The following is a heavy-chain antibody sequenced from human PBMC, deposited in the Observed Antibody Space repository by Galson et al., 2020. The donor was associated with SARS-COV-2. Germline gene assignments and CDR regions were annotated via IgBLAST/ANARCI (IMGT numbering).Heavy chain of an antibody. D-gene: IGHD3-22*01. J-gene: IGHJ4*02. CDR1: GGPVSSGSYY. CDR3: ARGGYYDSSGYLAQGPDVDC. V-gene: IGHV4-61*01. CDR2: IYYSGST. Sequence: ASETLSLTCTVSGGPVSSGSYYWSWIRQPPGTGLEWIGYIYYSGSTNYNPSLKSRVTISVDTSKNQFSLKLSSVTAADTAVYYCARGGYYDSSGYLAQGPDVDCWGQGTLVNVSS.